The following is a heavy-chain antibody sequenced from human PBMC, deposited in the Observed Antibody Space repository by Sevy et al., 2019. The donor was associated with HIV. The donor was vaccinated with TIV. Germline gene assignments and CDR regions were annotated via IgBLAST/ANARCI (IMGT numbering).Heavy chain of an antibody. D-gene: IGHD3-22*01. Sequence: ASVKVSCKASGYIFTSYGISWVRQAPRQGLEWMGWINGHSGNTNYVQNLQGRVTMTTDTSTNTAYMELRSLRSDDMAVYYCARDGYDGSGYQRGLFDFWGQGTLVTVSS. J-gene: IGHJ4*02. CDR1: GYIFTSYG. CDR3: ARDGYDGSGYQRGLFDF. V-gene: IGHV1-18*03. CDR2: INGHSGNT.